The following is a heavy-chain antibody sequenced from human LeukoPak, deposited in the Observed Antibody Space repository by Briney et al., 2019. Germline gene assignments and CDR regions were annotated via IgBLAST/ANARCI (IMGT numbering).Heavy chain of an antibody. CDR2: INPSGGST. V-gene: IGHV1-46*01. CDR1: GYTFTSYY. CDR3: ARNKPINTAMGGLDY. D-gene: IGHD5-18*01. J-gene: IGHJ4*02. Sequence: GASVKVSCKASGYTFTSYYMHWVRQAPGQGLEWMGIINPSGGSTSCAQKFQGRVTMTRDMSTSTVYMELSSLRSEDTAVYYCARNKPINTAMGGLDYWGQGTLVTVSS.